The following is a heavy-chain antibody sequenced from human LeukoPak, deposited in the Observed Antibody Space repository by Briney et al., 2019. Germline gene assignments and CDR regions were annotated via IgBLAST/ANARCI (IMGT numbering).Heavy chain of an antibody. CDR1: GFTFSNYA. D-gene: IGHD2-8*01. V-gene: IGHV3-23*01. CDR3: AKGEDWIVLMVYDY. J-gene: IGHJ4*02. CDR2: ISGSGGST. Sequence: GSLRLSCAASGFTFSNYAMSWVRQAPGKGLEWVSAISGSGGSTYYADSVKGRFTISRDNSKNTLYLQMNSLRAEDTAVYYCAKGEDWIVLMVYDYWGQGTLVTVSS.